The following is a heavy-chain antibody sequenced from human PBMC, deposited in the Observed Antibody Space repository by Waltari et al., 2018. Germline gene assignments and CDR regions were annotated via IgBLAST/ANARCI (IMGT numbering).Heavy chain of an antibody. Sequence: EVELVQSGAEVKKPGATVKISCKASGYTFMDYFMHWVQQAHGKGLEWMGRIDTEDGETVYSEKFQGRVTITADTSTDTAYMELSSLTSGDTAVYYCAPLPGGSGQTFDYWGQGTLVTVSS. V-gene: IGHV1-69-2*01. CDR1: GYTFMDYF. D-gene: IGHD3-10*01. J-gene: IGHJ4*02. CDR2: IDTEDGET. CDR3: APLPGGSGQTFDY.